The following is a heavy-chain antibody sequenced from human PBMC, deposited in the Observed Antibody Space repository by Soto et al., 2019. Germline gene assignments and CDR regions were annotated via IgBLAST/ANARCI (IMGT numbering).Heavy chain of an antibody. CDR3: ARGGHVVVVTAALDY. CDR2: VNPSGGHT. CDR1: GDTFTDYY. V-gene: IGHV1-46*01. J-gene: IGHJ4*02. D-gene: IGHD2-21*02. Sequence: QVQLVQSGAEVKKHGASVKVSCKASGDTFTDYYIHWVRQAPGQGLEWMGTVNPSGGHTTYAQHVQGRMPRTREPSTSTRYRELTSLTSEDTAVYYCARGGHVVVVTAALDYWGQGTLVTVSS.